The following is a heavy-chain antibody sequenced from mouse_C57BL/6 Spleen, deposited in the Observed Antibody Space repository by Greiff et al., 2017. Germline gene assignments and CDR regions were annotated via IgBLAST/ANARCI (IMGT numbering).Heavy chain of an antibody. V-gene: IGHV1-55*01. CDR3: ARGEVYAWFAY. CDR2: IYPGSGST. J-gene: IGHJ3*01. CDR1: GYTFTSYW. D-gene: IGHD2-12*01. Sequence: QVHVKQPGAELVKPGASVKMSCKASGYTFTSYWITWVKQRPGQGLEWIGDIYPGSGSTNYNEKFKSKATLTVDTSSSTAYMQLSSLTSEDSAVYYCARGEVYAWFAYWGQGTLVTVAA.